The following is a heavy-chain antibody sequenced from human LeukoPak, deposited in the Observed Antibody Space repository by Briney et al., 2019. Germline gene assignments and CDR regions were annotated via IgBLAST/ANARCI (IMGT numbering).Heavy chain of an antibody. CDR3: GSSAPRIVGASKGLSD. CDR1: GFTFSGSA. CDR2: IGSRADTYAT. J-gene: IGHJ4*02. D-gene: IGHD1-26*01. Sequence: GGSLRLSCAVSGFTFSGSAMHWVRQASGKGLEWVGRIGSRADTYATTYAASVKGRFTISRDDSKNTAYLQMNSLRAEDTAAYYCGSSAPRIVGASKGLSDWGQGTLVTVSS. V-gene: IGHV3-73*01.